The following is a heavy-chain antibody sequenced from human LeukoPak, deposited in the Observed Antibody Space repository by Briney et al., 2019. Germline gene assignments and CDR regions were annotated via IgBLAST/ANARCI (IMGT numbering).Heavy chain of an antibody. J-gene: IGHJ6*02. CDR3: AKDLVGGSYLHYGMDV. V-gene: IGHV3-30-3*01. D-gene: IGHD1-26*01. CDR2: ISYDGSNK. CDR1: GFTFSSYA. Sequence: GRSLRLSYAASGFTFSSYAMHWVRQAPGKGLEWVAVISYDGSNKYYADSVKGRFTISRDNSKNTLYLQMNSLRAEDTAVYYCAKDLVGGSYLHYGMDVWGQGTTVTVSS.